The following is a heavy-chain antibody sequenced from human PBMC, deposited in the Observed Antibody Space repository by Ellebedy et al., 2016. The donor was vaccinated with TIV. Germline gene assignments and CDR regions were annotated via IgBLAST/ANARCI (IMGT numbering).Heavy chain of an antibody. CDR3: ARDSRVTFGGLIVYFDF. J-gene: IGHJ4*02. CDR1: GGTFSSYG. CDR2: ISAYNGNT. Sequence: ASVKVSCKASGGTFSSYGINWVRQAPGQGLEWMGRISAYNGNTNYAQKLQGRVTMTTDTSTSTAYMELRSLRSDDTAVYYCARDSRVTFGGLIVYFDFWGQGTLVTVSS. V-gene: IGHV1-18*01. D-gene: IGHD3-16*02.